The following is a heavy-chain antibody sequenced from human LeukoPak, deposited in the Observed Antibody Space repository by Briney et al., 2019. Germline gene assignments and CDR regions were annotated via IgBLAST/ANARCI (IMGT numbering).Heavy chain of an antibody. Sequence: GGSLRLSCAASGFIFSDYAMHWVRQAPGKGLEWVAQIWLDGSKKNYADSVKGRFTISRDQSKNTVSLQMNSLRAEDTALYYCAKDGQSYAPYAMDVWGQGTTVTVSS. D-gene: IGHD5-18*01. V-gene: IGHV3-30*02. CDR1: GFIFSDYA. CDR3: AKDGQSYAPYAMDV. J-gene: IGHJ6*02. CDR2: IWLDGSKK.